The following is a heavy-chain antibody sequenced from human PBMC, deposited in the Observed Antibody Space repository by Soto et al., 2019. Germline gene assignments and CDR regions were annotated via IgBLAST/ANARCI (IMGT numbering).Heavy chain of an antibody. V-gene: IGHV4-30-4*01. CDR2: IYYSGST. Sequence: SENLSLTCTVSGGSISSGDYYWSWIRQPPGKGLEWIGYIYYSGSTYYNPSLKSRVTISVDTSKNQFSLKLSSVTAADTAVYYCARGYSSSWPFDYWGQGTLVTVS. D-gene: IGHD6-13*01. CDR1: GGSISSGDYY. CDR3: ARGYSSSWPFDY. J-gene: IGHJ4*02.